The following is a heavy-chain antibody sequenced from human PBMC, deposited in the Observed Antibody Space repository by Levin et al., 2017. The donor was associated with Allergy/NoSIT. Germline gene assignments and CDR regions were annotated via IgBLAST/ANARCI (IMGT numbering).Heavy chain of an antibody. V-gene: IGHV4-59*01. J-gene: IGHJ3*02. Sequence: GSLRLSCTVSGGSISSYYWSWIRQPPGKGLEWIGYIYYSGSTNYNPSLKSRVTISVDTSKNQFSLKLSSVTAADTAVYYCARGGYSYGYDAFDIWGQGTMVTVSS. D-gene: IGHD5-18*01. CDR2: IYYSGST. CDR3: ARGGYSYGYDAFDI. CDR1: GGSISSYY.